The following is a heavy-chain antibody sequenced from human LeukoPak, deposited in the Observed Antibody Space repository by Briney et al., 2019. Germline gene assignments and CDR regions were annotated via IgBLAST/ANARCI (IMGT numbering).Heavy chain of an antibody. Sequence: GGSLRLSCAASGFTFSSYAMSWVRQAPGRGLEWVSAISGSGGSTYYADSVKGRFTISRDNSKNTLYLQMNSLRAEDTAVYYCAKAIAVAPSGYFQHRGQGTLVTVSS. V-gene: IGHV3-23*01. CDR1: GFTFSSYA. D-gene: IGHD6-19*01. CDR2: ISGSGGST. J-gene: IGHJ1*01. CDR3: AKAIAVAPSGYFQH.